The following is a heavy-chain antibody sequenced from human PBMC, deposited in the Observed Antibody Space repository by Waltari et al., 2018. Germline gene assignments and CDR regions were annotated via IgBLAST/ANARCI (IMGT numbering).Heavy chain of an antibody. J-gene: IGHJ6*03. Sequence: QVQLVQSGAEVKKPGASVKVSCKASGYTFTSYDINWVRPATGQGLEWMGWMNPNSGNTGYAQKFQGRVTITRNTSISTAYMELSSLRSEDTAVYYCAREGEVVTGQDYYMDVWGKGTTVTVSS. CDR2: MNPNSGNT. D-gene: IGHD2-15*01. CDR3: AREGEVVTGQDYYMDV. CDR1: GYTFTSYD. V-gene: IGHV1-8*03.